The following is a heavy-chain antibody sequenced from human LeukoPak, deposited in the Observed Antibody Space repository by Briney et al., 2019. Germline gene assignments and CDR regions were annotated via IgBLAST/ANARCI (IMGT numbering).Heavy chain of an antibody. CDR1: GYTFTSYY. Sequence: GASVKVSCKASGYTFTSYYMHWVRQAPGQGLEWMGIINPSGGSTSYAQKFQGRVTMTRDMSTSTVYMELSSLRSEDTAVYYCATIVGATRRRGTVFDYWGQGTLVTVSS. V-gene: IGHV1-46*01. CDR3: ATIVGATRRRGTVFDY. D-gene: IGHD1-26*01. CDR2: INPSGGST. J-gene: IGHJ4*02.